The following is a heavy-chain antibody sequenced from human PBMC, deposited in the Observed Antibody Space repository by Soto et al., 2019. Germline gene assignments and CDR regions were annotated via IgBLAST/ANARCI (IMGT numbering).Heavy chain of an antibody. CDR3: ARGREIFGAVTPFEY. V-gene: IGHV4-34*01. CDR1: GAPFNNYY. CDR2: INHTGSS. Sequence: SETLSLTCAVYGAPFNNYYWTWIRQTPGKGLEWIGEINHTGSSKYNPSLKSRVTISLDTSKNQFSLSLRSVTAADTAVYFCARGREIFGAVTPFEYWGQGTQVTVSS. J-gene: IGHJ4*02. D-gene: IGHD3-3*01.